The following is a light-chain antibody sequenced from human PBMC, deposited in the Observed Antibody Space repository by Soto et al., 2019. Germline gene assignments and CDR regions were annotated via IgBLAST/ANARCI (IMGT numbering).Light chain of an antibody. J-gene: IGKJ4*01. CDR2: ATS. CDR1: QTVNSDY. Sequence: EIVLTQSPGTLSLSPGETAPLSCRASQTVNSDYLAWFQQRPGQAPRLLIFATSRRATDIPDRFSGSGSGTDFTLAIRRLEPEDFAVYYCQQYGSSPLTFGGGTKVDIK. CDR3: QQYGSSPLT. V-gene: IGKV3-20*01.